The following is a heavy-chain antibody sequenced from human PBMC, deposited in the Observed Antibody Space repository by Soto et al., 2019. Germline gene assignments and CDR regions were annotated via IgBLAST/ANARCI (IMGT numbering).Heavy chain of an antibody. D-gene: IGHD6-19*01. CDR3: ARGIAVAGTYVESYFDY. CDR1: GDTFTGYY. J-gene: IGHJ4*02. Sequence: ASVKVSYKASGDTFTGYYMHWVRQAPGQGPEWMGWINPNSGGTNYVQKFQGRVTMTRDTSISTAYMELSRLRSDDTAVYYCARGIAVAGTYVESYFDYWGQGTMVTVSS. V-gene: IGHV1-2*02. CDR2: INPNSGGT.